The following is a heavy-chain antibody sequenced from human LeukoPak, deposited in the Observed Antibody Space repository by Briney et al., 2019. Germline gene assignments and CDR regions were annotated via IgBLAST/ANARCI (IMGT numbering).Heavy chain of an antibody. Sequence: SQTLSLTCAISGDSVSSNSAAWNWIRQSPSRGLEWLGRTYYRSKWYNDYAVSVKSRITINPDTSKNQFCLQLNSVTPEDTAVYYCARYSSSWTGVAYYFDYWGQGTLVTVSS. CDR2: TYYRSKWYN. CDR1: GDSVSSNSAA. V-gene: IGHV6-1*01. CDR3: ARYSSSWTGVAYYFDY. J-gene: IGHJ4*02. D-gene: IGHD6-13*01.